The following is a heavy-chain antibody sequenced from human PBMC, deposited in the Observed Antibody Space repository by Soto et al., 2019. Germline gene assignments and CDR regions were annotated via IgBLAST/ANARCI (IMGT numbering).Heavy chain of an antibody. CDR3: AALIVVVMYPDY. CDR1: GGSVSSNSVT. J-gene: IGHJ4*02. Sequence: SQTLSLTCAISGGSVSSNSVTWNWIRQSPSRGLEWLGRTYYRSKWYNDYAESVKSRITINPDTSKNQFSLHLNSLRAEDTAVYYCAALIVVVMYPDYWGQGTLVTVSS. V-gene: IGHV6-1*01. D-gene: IGHD3-22*01. CDR2: TYYRSKWYN.